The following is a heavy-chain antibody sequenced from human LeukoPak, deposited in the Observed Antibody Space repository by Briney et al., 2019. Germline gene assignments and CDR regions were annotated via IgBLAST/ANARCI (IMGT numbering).Heavy chain of an antibody. V-gene: IGHV1-2*02. CDR1: GYTCTGYY. J-gene: IGHJ2*01. CDR2: INPNSGGT. D-gene: IGHD5-18*01. Sequence: ASVKVSCKASGYTCTGYYMHWVRQAPGQGLEWMGWINPNSGGTNYAQKFQGRVTMTRDTSISTAYMELSRLRSDDTAVYYCASDAGYSYGALGCYFDLWGRGTLVTVSS. CDR3: ASDAGYSYGALGCYFDL.